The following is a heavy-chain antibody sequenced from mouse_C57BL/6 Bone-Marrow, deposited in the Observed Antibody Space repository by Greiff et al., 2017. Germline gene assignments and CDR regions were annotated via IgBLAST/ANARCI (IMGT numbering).Heavy chain of an antibody. Sequence: QVQLQQSGAELARPGASVKLSCKASGYTFTSYGISWVKQRTGQGLEWIGEIYPRSGNTYYNEKFKGKATLTADKSSSTAYMELRSLTSEDSAVYFCARTGYYGSSQYYFDYWGQCTTLTVSS. CDR2: IYPRSGNT. J-gene: IGHJ2*01. V-gene: IGHV1-81*01. CDR1: GYTFTSYG. D-gene: IGHD1-1*01. CDR3: ARTGYYGSSQYYFDY.